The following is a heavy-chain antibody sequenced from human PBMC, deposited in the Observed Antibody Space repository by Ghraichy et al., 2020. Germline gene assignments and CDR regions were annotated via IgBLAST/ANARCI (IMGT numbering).Heavy chain of an antibody. CDR3: ARSESSTSYTMDV. J-gene: IGHJ6*02. Sequence: SQTLSLTCTVSGGSISTYYWSWVRQPPGKGLEWIGYIFYSGSTTYNPSLKSRVTISVDTSKNQFSQNLSSVTAADTAVYYCARSESSTSYTMDVWGQGTTVIVSS. V-gene: IGHV4-59*01. D-gene: IGHD6-13*01. CDR1: GGSISTYY. CDR2: IFYSGST.